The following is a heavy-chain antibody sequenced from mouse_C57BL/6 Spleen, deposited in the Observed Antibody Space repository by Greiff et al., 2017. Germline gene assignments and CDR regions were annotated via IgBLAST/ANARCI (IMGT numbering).Heavy chain of an antibody. J-gene: IGHJ3*01. CDR2: IRLKSDNYAT. CDR3: TWDPFAY. D-gene: IGHD4-1*01. V-gene: IGHV6-3*01. CDR1: GFTFSNYW. Sequence: EVKLEESGGGLVQPGGSMKLSCVASGFTFSNYWMNWVRQSPGKGLEWVAQIRLKSDNYATHYAESVKGRFTISRDDSKSSVYLQMNNLRAEDTGIYYCTWDPFAYWGQGTLVTVSA.